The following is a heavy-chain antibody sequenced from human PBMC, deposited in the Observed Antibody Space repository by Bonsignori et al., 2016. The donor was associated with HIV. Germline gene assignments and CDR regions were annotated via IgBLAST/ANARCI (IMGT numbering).Heavy chain of an antibody. CDR3: AKGGTSMVTPFDY. J-gene: IGHJ4*02. Sequence: VRQMPGKGLEWVSLIYGGGSRTYYADSVKGRFTISRDYSKNTLYLQMNTLRAEDTAVYYCAKGGTSMVTPFDYWGQGTLVTVSS. V-gene: IGHV3-23*03. D-gene: IGHD5-18*01. CDR2: IYGGGSRT.